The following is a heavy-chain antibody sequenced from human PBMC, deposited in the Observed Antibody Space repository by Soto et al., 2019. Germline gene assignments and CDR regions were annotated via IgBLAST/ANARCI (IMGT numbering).Heavy chain of an antibody. J-gene: IGHJ4*02. V-gene: IGHV3-7*01. Sequence: PGGSLRLSCGASGFTFRTYWMSWVRQAPGKGLEWVANIKQDGSEKYYVDSVKGRFSISRDNAKNSLFLQMNSLRAEDMAIYYCARYGGSGGRCYDYWGQGTLVTVSS. CDR1: GFTFRTYW. CDR3: ARYGGSGGRCYDY. D-gene: IGHD2-15*01. CDR2: IKQDGSEK.